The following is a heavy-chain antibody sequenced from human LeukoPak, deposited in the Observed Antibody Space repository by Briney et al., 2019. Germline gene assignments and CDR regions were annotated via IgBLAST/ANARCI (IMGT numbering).Heavy chain of an antibody. Sequence: ASVKVSCKAPGYTFTSYGISWVRQAPGQGLEWMGWISAYNGNTNYAQKLQGRVTMTTDTSTSTAYMELRSLRSDDTAVYYCARDEDYYDSSSLDYWGQGTLVTVSS. CDR2: ISAYNGNT. V-gene: IGHV1-18*01. CDR1: GYTFTSYG. CDR3: ARDEDYYDSSSLDY. J-gene: IGHJ4*02. D-gene: IGHD3-22*01.